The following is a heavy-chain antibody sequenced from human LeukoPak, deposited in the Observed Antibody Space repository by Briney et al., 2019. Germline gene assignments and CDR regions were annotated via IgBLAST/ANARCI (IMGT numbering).Heavy chain of an antibody. CDR3: ARTTGHFDC. V-gene: IGHV6-1*01. Sequence: SETLSLTCAIPGDSVSSKSAAWNCIRQSPSRGLEWLGRTYYRSKWYNEYAVSVKSRITINPDTSKNQFSLQLNSVAPEDTAVYYCARTTGHFDCWGQGTLVTVSS. J-gene: IGHJ4*02. D-gene: IGHD2-8*02. CDR2: TYYRSKWYN. CDR1: GDSVSSKSAA.